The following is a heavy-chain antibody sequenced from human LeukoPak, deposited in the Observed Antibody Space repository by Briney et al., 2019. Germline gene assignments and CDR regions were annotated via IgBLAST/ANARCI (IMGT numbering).Heavy chain of an antibody. CDR3: ASGGYSGYDYDY. D-gene: IGHD5-12*01. Sequence: GGSLRLLCAASGFTFDDYAMLWVRQAPGKGVEWVSGISWYSGSIGYADSVKGRLTISRDNAKNSLYLQMNSLRAEDTALYYCASGGYSGYDYDYWGQGTLVTVSS. CDR1: GFTFDDYA. CDR2: ISWYSGSI. J-gene: IGHJ4*02. V-gene: IGHV3-9*01.